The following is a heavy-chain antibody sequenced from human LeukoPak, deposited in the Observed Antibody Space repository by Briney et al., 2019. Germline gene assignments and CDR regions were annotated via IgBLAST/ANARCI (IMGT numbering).Heavy chain of an antibody. V-gene: IGHV4-38-2*02. CDR1: GYSISGGYY. CDR2: IYHSGST. CDR3: ATHRPVFYRTFDI. J-gene: IGHJ3*02. D-gene: IGHD2/OR15-2a*01. Sequence: PSETLSLTCTVSGYSISGGYYWGWIRQPPGKGLELIWSIYHSGSTYYNPSLKSRVTISVATSKNQFSLKLSSVTAADTAVYYCATHRPVFYRTFDIWGQGTMVTVSS.